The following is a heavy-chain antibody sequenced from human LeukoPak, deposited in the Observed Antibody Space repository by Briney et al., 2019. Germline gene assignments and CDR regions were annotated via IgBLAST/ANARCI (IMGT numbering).Heavy chain of an antibody. D-gene: IGHD4-17*01. CDR1: GFTFSNAW. Sequence: PGGSLRLSCAASGFTFSNAWMSWVREAPGKGLEWVGRIKSKTDGGTTDYAAPVKGRFTISRDDSKNTLYLQMNSLKTEDTAVYYCTTGGDYTGVYFDYWGQGTLVTVSS. J-gene: IGHJ4*02. V-gene: IGHV3-15*01. CDR2: IKSKTDGGTT. CDR3: TTGGDYTGVYFDY.